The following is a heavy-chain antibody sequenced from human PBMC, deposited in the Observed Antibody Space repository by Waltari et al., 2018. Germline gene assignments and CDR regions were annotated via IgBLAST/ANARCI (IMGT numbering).Heavy chain of an antibody. J-gene: IGHJ5*02. CDR3: ARLVGTSWFDS. D-gene: IGHD2-8*02. V-gene: IGHV6-1*01. Sequence: QLQLQQSGPGLVKPSQTLSLTCAIPGDSASSNRATWHRIRQSPSRGLEWLGRTYYRSKWYNDYAASVKSRTTINPDTSRNQLSLQLNSVTPEDTAVYYCARLVGTSWFDSWGQGTLVIVSS. CDR2: TYYRSKWYN. CDR1: GDSASSNRAT.